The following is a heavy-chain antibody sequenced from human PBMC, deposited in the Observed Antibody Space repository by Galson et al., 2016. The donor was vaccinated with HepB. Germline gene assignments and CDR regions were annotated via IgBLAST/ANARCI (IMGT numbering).Heavy chain of an antibody. D-gene: IGHD3-10*01. Sequence: SVKVSCKASGGTFSSYALSWVRQAPGQGLEWMGGIVPIFGPAHYAQKFQDRVTITADESTSTAFMELSSLSSEDTAVYYCATDRSQINTEIPWFGGSFGGWGQGTLVTVSS. V-gene: IGHV1-69*13. CDR3: ATDRSQINTEIPWFGGSFGG. CDR1: GGTFSSYA. J-gene: IGHJ4*02. CDR2: IVPIFGPA.